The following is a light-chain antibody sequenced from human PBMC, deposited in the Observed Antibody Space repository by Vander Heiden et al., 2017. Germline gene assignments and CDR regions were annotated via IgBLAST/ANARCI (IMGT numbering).Light chain of an antibody. CDR1: RLGDKY. J-gene: IGLJ2*01. V-gene: IGLV3-1*01. Sequence: SYELTQPPSVSVSPGQTASITCSGDRLGDKYACWYQQKPGQSPVLVIDQDSKRPSGIPERFSGSHSGNTATLTISGTQAMDEADYYCQAWDSSTATFGGGTKLTAL. CDR3: QAWDSSTAT. CDR2: QDS.